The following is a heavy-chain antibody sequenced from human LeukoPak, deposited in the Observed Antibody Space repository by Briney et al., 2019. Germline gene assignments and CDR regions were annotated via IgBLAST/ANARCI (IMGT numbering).Heavy chain of an antibody. CDR1: GGSFTSFY. D-gene: IGHD3-10*01. Sequence: SETLSLTCTVSGGSFTSFYWSWIRQPAGKRLEWIWRFFSSGTTNYNPSFKSRATISIDKSKNQFSLKLTSVTAADTAVYYCARYSGIYGNDYWGQGTLVSVSS. CDR2: FFSSGTT. CDR3: ARYSGIYGNDY. V-gene: IGHV4-4*07. J-gene: IGHJ4*02.